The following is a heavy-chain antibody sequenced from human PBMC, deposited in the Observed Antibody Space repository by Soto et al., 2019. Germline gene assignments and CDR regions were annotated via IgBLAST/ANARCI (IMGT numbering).Heavy chain of an antibody. CDR3: ARDDGGYRYGRRQYHFDS. V-gene: IGHV3-21*01. CDR1: GFPFSSDN. CDR2: ISASSSI. Sequence: EVQLVESGGGLVKPGGSLRLSCAASGFPFSSDNMNWVRQAPGKGLERVASISASSSIYYADSMKGRFSISRDNAKNSLYLHMNGLRAEDTAVYYCARDDGGYRYGRRQYHFDSWGQGTLVTVSS. J-gene: IGHJ4*02. D-gene: IGHD5-18*01.